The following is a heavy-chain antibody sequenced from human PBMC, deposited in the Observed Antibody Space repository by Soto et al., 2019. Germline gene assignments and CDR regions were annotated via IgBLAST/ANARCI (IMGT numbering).Heavy chain of an antibody. D-gene: IGHD5-18*01. V-gene: IGHV3-74*01. CDR2: ITGDGAIT. CDR1: GFSFSRFW. Sequence: SLRLSCVASGFSFSRFWMHWVRRVPGKGLVWVSRITGDGAITTYADSVRGRFTISRDNAKSTVYLQMDSLRAEDTAVYYCATLNSFGSDYWGQGTPVTVSS. CDR3: ATLNSFGSDY. J-gene: IGHJ4*02.